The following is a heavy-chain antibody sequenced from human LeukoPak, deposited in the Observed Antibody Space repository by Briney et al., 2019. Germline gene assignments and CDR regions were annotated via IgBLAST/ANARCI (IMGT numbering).Heavy chain of an antibody. CDR1: GFTFSSYW. Sequence: GGSLRLSCAASGFTFSSYWMSWVRQAPGKGLEWVANIKQDGSEKYYVDSVKGRFTISRDNAKNSLYLQMNSLRAEDTAVYYCARGTYYYDSSGYYYGYWGQGTLVTVS. V-gene: IGHV3-7*01. D-gene: IGHD3-22*01. J-gene: IGHJ4*02. CDR3: ARGTYYYDSSGYYYGY. CDR2: IKQDGSEK.